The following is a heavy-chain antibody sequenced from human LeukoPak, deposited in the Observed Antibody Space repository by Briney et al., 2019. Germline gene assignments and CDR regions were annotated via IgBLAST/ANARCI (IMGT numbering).Heavy chain of an antibody. J-gene: IGHJ4*02. CDR2: INHSGST. CDR1: GGSFSGYY. Sequence: SETLSLTCAVYGGSFSGYYWSWIRQPPGKGLEWIGEINHSGSTNYNPSLKSRVTMSVDTSKNQFSLKLSSVTAADTAVYYCAREEGGSFDYWGQGTLVTVSS. V-gene: IGHV4-34*01. D-gene: IGHD1-26*01. CDR3: AREEGGSFDY.